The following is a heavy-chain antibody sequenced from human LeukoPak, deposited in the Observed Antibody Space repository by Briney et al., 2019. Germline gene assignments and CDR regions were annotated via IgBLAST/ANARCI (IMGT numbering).Heavy chain of an antibody. D-gene: IGHD6-19*01. Sequence: GGSLRLSCAASGFTFSSYGMHWVRQAPGKGLEWVALIWYDGSNKYYTDSVKGRLTISRDNSKNTLYLQMNSLRAEDTAVYYCARVAAVAGSPFDYWGQGTLVTVSS. J-gene: IGHJ4*02. CDR1: GFTFSSYG. CDR3: ARVAAVAGSPFDY. V-gene: IGHV3-33*01. CDR2: IWYDGSNK.